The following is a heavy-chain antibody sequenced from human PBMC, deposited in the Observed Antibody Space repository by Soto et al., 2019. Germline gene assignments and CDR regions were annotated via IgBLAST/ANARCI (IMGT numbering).Heavy chain of an antibody. CDR1: GESFSGYY. V-gene: IGHV4-34*01. CDR3: ARDRQSEIVAMLASNGMDV. CDR2: INHRGRS. J-gene: IGHJ6*02. Sequence: QVQLQQWGAGLLKPSETLSLTCAVYGESFSGYYWSWIRQPPGKGLEWIGEINHRGRSNYNPSLKSRVTISVDTSKNQFSLKLNSVTAADTAVYYCARDRQSEIVAMLASNGMDVWGQGTTVIVSS. D-gene: IGHD5-12*01.